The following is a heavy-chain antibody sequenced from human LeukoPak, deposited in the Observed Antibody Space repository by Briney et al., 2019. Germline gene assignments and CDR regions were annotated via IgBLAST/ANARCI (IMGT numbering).Heavy chain of an antibody. V-gene: IGHV1-18*01. CDR2: LSAYNGNT. J-gene: IGHJ3*02. D-gene: IGHD6-13*01. Sequence: EASVKVSCKASGYTFPSYGISWVRQAPGQGLEWMGWLSAYNGNTNYAQKLQGRVTMTTDTSTSTAYMELRSLRSDDTAVYYCARDYSSSWFDAFDIWGQGTMVIVSS. CDR1: GYTFPSYG. CDR3: ARDYSSSWFDAFDI.